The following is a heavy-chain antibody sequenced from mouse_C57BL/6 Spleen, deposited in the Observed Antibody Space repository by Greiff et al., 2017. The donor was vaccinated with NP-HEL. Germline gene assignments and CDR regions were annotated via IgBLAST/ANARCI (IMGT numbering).Heavy chain of an antibody. J-gene: IGHJ3*01. CDR3: ARSLIYYDYGGFAY. D-gene: IGHD2-4*01. CDR1: GYTFTNYW. Sequence: VQLQQSGAELVRPGTSVKMSCKASGYTFTNYWIGWAKQRPEHGLEWIGDIYPGGGYTNYNEKFKGKATLTADKSSSTAYMQFSSLTSEDSAIYYCARSLIYYDYGGFAYWGQGTLVTVSA. CDR2: IYPGGGYT. V-gene: IGHV1-63*01.